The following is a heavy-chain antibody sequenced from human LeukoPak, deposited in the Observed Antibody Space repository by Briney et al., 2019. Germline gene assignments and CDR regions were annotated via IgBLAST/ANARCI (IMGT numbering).Heavy chain of an antibody. CDR2: ISYDGSNK. V-gene: IGHV3-30-3*01. CDR1: RFTFSNYV. Sequence: RVLRLSCTASRFTFSNYVMHWVRQAPGKGLEWVAVISYDGSNKYYADSVKGRFNISRDNSKNTLYLQMNSLRAEDTAVYYCARVMGDYGPGDYWGQGTLVTVSS. J-gene: IGHJ4*02. CDR3: ARVMGDYGPGDY. D-gene: IGHD3-10*01.